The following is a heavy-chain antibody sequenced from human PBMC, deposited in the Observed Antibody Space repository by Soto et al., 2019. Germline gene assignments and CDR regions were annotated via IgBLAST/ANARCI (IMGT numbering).Heavy chain of an antibody. CDR2: IYNSGTT. CDR3: ARGPSADKVDY. J-gene: IGHJ4*02. D-gene: IGHD5-12*01. CDR1: CGSITSGDYY. V-gene: IGHV4-30-4*01. Sequence: QVQLQESGPGLVEPSQTLSLTCTVYCGSITSGDYYWSWIRQPPGEGLEWIGHIYNSGTTYTNPSLKNPVSISVDTSKNQFSLKLTSVTAADTAVYYCARGPSADKVDYWGQGTLVTVSS.